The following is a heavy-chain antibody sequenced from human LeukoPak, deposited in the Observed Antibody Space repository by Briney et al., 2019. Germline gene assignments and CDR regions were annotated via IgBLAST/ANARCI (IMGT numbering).Heavy chain of an antibody. CDR3: ARGRYDSSGYRRTYHFDY. D-gene: IGHD3-22*01. Sequence: SDTLSLTCAVYGVSFSGYYWSWIRQPPGKGLEWIGEINHSGSTNYNPSLKSRVTISVDTSKNQFSLKLSSVTAADTAVYYCARGRYDSSGYRRTYHFDYWGQGTLVTVSS. CDR2: INHSGST. V-gene: IGHV4-34*01. J-gene: IGHJ4*02. CDR1: GVSFSGYY.